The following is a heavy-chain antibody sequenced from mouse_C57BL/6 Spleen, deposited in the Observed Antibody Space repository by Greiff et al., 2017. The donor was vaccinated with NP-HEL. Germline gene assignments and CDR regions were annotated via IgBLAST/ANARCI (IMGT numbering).Heavy chain of an antibody. CDR3: ARAYYSNYYAMDY. Sequence: EVQGVESGGDLVKPGGSLKLSCAASGFTFSSYGMSWVRQTPDKRLEWVATISSGGSYTYYPDSVKGRFTISRDNAKNTLYLQMSSLKSEDTAMYYGARAYYSNYYAMDYWGQGTSVTVSS. CDR2: ISSGGSYT. CDR1: GFTFSSYG. D-gene: IGHD2-5*01. V-gene: IGHV5-6*01. J-gene: IGHJ4*01.